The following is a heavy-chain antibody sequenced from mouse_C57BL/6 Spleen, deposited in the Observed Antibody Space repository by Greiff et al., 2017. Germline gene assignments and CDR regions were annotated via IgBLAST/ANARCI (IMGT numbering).Heavy chain of an antibody. CDR1: GYTFTSYG. CDR2: IYPRSGNT. Sequence: QVQLKQSGAELARPGASVKLSCKASGYTFTSYGISWVKQRTGQGLEWIGEIYPRSGNTYYNEKFKGKATLTADKSSSTAYMELRSLTSEDSAVYFCARGRVITTVVAPMDYWGQGTSVTVSS. CDR3: ARGRVITTVVAPMDY. J-gene: IGHJ4*01. V-gene: IGHV1-81*01. D-gene: IGHD1-1*01.